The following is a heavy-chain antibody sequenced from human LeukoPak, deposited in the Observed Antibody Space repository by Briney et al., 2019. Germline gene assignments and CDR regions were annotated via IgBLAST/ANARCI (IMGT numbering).Heavy chain of an antibody. J-gene: IGHJ4*02. CDR3: ASGGWELIDY. Sequence: ASVKVSCKASGYTFTSYDINWVRQATGQGLEWMGWMNPNSGNTGYAQKFQGRVTITADKSTSTAYMELSSLRSEDTAVYYCASGGWELIDYWGQGTLVTVSS. CDR2: MNPNSGNT. V-gene: IGHV1-8*03. CDR1: GYTFTSYD. D-gene: IGHD1-26*01.